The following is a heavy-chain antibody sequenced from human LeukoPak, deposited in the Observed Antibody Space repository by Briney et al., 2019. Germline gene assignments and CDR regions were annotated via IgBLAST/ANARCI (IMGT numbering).Heavy chain of an antibody. D-gene: IGHD3-22*01. Sequence: SETLSLTCTVSGVSISSSSYYWGWIRQPPGKGLEWIGSIYYSGSTYYNPSLKSRVTISVDTSKNQFSLKLSSVTAADTAVYYCATRSYYYDSSGSFDYWGQGTLVTVSS. CDR1: GVSISSSSYY. CDR2: IYYSGST. V-gene: IGHV4-39*01. J-gene: IGHJ4*02. CDR3: ATRSYYYDSSGSFDY.